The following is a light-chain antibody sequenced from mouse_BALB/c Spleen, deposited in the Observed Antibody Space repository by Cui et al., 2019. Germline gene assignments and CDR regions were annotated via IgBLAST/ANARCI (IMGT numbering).Light chain of an antibody. CDR2: STS. V-gene: IGKV4-78*01. J-gene: IGKJ2*01. CDR1: SSVSSSY. Sequence: QIVLTQSSAIMSASPGEKVTMTCSARSSVSSSYLYWYQQKPGSSPKLWIYSTSNLASGVPARFSGSGSGTSYSLTISSMEAEDAATFYCQQYSGYPYTFGGGTKLEIK. CDR3: QQYSGYPYT.